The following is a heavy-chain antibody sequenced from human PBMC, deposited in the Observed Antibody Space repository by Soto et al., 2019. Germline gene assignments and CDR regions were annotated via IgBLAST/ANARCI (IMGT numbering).Heavy chain of an antibody. CDR2: ISYDGSNK. CDR3: AKDGRVLRYFDWSQRDYGMDV. Sequence: PGGSLRLSCAASGFTFSSYGMHWVRQAPGKGLEWVAVISYDGSNKYYADSVKGRFTISRDNSKNTLYLQTNSLRAEDTAVYYCAKDGRVLRYFDWSQRDYGMDVWGQGTTVTVSS. D-gene: IGHD3-9*01. CDR1: GFTFSSYG. V-gene: IGHV3-30*18. J-gene: IGHJ6*02.